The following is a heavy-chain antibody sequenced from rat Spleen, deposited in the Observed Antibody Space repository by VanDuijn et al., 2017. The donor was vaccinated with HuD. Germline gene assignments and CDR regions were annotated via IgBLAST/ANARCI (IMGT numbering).Heavy chain of an antibody. CDR3: TRHPDYSNYFDY. CDR2: ISYGDISGHSGT. D-gene: IGHD1-1*01. V-gene: IGHV5-29*01. CDR1: GFTFSDYG. J-gene: IGHJ2*01. Sequence: EVQLVASGGGLVQPGRSLKLSCAASGFTFSDYGVAWVRQAPTTGLEWVATISYGDISGHSGTYYRDSVKGRFTISRDNAKSTLYLQMDSLRSEDTATYYCTRHPDYSNYFDYWGQGVMVTVSS.